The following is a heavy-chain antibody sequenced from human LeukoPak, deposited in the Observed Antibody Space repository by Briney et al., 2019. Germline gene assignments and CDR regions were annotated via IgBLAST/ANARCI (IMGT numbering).Heavy chain of an antibody. CDR1: GFTLRSHS. CDR3: AKMEGPERRHYFGS. D-gene: IGHD1-1*01. Sequence: WGGLRLSFEASGFTLRSHSLSWGRQAPPKGLDWGSGINGRGFDSYYAASVKGRFTISRDNSRNILYLQMNGLRVEDTAVYYCAKMEGPERRHYFGSWGQGTVVSVSS. CDR2: INGRGFDS. V-gene: IGHV3-23*01. J-gene: IGHJ4*02.